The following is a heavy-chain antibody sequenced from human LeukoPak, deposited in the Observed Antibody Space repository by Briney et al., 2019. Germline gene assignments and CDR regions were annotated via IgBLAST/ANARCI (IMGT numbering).Heavy chain of an antibody. D-gene: IGHD6-13*01. CDR1: GFAVSSNY. CDR3: AKSEYSSSWYLVGY. CDR2: ISGSGGST. Sequence: PGGSLRLSCAASGFAVSSNYMSWVRQAPGKGLEWVSAISGSGGSTYYADSVKGRFTISRDNSKNTLYLQMNSLRAEDTAVYYCAKSEYSSSWYLVGYWGQGTLVTVSS. J-gene: IGHJ4*02. V-gene: IGHV3-23*01.